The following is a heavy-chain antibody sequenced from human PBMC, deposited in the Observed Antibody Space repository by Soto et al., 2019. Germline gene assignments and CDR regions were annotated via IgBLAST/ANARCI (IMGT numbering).Heavy chain of an antibody. CDR3: ARVQDNLLWFGASDAFDI. Sequence: DTLSLTCTFSGVFIRSYSRILCRLLPGKGLEWIGYIYYSGSTNYNPSLKSRVTISVDTSKNQFSLKLSSVTAADTAVYYCARVQDNLLWFGASDAFDISGQGTMVS. D-gene: IGHD3-10*01. CDR2: IYYSGST. CDR1: GVFIRSYS. V-gene: IGHV4-59*01. J-gene: IGHJ3*02.